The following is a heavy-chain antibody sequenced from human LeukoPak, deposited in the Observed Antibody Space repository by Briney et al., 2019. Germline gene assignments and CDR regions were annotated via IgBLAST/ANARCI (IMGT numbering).Heavy chain of an antibody. Sequence: GASVKVSCKASGYTFTGYYMHWVRQAPGQGLEWMGWINPNSGGTNYAQKFQGRVTMTRDTSISPPYMELSRLRSDDTAVYYCARMGALRYFDWLSDYWGQGTLVTVSS. V-gene: IGHV1-2*02. CDR2: INPNSGGT. D-gene: IGHD3-9*01. CDR3: ARMGALRYFDWLSDY. CDR1: GYTFTGYY. J-gene: IGHJ4*02.